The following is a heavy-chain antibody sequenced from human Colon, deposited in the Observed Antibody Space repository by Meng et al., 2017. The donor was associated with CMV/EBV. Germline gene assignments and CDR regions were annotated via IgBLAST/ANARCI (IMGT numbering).Heavy chain of an antibody. Sequence: GGSLRLSCAASGLIFKDYDMHWVRLVPGKGLEWVSFISSSSDISYAESVKGRFTIFRDSAQNLLYLEMIGLRAEDTAVYYCARVRLPGAYHDSDGSPIKNWFDPWGQGTLVTVSS. CDR1: GLIFKDYD. J-gene: IGHJ5*02. V-gene: IGHV3-69-1*01. CDR3: ARVRLPGAYHDSDGSPIKNWFDP. CDR2: ISSSSDI. D-gene: IGHD3-22*01.